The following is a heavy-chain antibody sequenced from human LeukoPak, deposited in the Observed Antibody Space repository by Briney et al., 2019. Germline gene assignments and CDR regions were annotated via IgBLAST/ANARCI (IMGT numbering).Heavy chain of an antibody. J-gene: IGHJ4*02. CDR1: GYTFTGYY. CDR2: INPNSGGT. V-gene: IGHV1-2*02. CDR3: ARGINYDFGSGYYFDY. D-gene: IGHD3-3*01. Sequence: VKVSCKASGYTFTGYYMHWVRQAPGQGLEWMGWINPNSGGTNYAQKFQGRVTMTRDTSISTAYMELSRLRSDDTAVYYCARGINYDFGSGYYFDYWGQGTLVTVSS.